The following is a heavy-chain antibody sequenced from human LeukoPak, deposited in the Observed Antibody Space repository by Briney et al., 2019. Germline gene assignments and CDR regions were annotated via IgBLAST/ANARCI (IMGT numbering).Heavy chain of an antibody. J-gene: IGHJ4*02. CDR1: GHTFTSYG. CDR3: ARRRGTTLSFDY. V-gene: IGHV1-18*01. Sequence: GASVKVSCKASGHTFTSYGFSWVRQAPGQGLKWMGWINAYNGNTNYAQKLQGRVTMTTDTSTSTAYMELRSLRFDDTAVYYCARRRGTTLSFDYWGQGTLVTVSS. D-gene: IGHD1-1*01. CDR2: INAYNGNT.